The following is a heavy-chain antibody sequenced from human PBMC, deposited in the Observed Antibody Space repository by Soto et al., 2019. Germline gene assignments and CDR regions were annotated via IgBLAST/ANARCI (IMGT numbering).Heavy chain of an antibody. J-gene: IGHJ5*02. Sequence: QVQLQESGPGLVKPSETLSLTCSVSGDSIGSYYWSWIRQPPGKGLEWIGYIFHSGSTNQNPSFQNRRTISVDTAKNQFSLSLSSVTAADTAVYYCARVVDYDILTGYYRGSGWFDPWGQGTLVIVSS. CDR1: GDSIGSYY. CDR3: ARVVDYDILTGYYRGSGWFDP. V-gene: IGHV4-59*01. CDR2: IFHSGST. D-gene: IGHD3-9*01.